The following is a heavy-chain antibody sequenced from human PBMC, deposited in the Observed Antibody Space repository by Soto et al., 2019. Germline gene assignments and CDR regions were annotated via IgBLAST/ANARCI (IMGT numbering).Heavy chain of an antibody. Sequence: PGGSLRLSCAASGFSFSNYAMSWVRQAPGKGLEWVSAIRGGAGSTSYADSVRGRFTISRDRSKNTLYLQMNSLRAEDSAIYYCAKEGITMVVVVAFDYWGPGTPFTVSS. CDR1: GFSFSNYA. D-gene: IGHD3-22*01. J-gene: IGHJ4*02. CDR3: AKEGITMVVVVAFDY. CDR2: IRGGAGST. V-gene: IGHV3-23*01.